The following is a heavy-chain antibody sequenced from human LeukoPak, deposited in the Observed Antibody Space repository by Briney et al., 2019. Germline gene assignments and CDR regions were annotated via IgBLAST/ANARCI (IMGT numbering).Heavy chain of an antibody. CDR2: INHSGST. D-gene: IGHD3-16*02. Sequence: PSETLSLTCAVYGGSFSGYYWSWIRQPPGKGPEWIGEINHSGSTNYNPSLKSRVTISVDTSKNQFSLKLSSVTAADTAVYYCARGRSTHQRYVWGSYRSSAGFPHWGQGTLVTVSS. J-gene: IGHJ1*01. CDR1: GGSFSGYY. V-gene: IGHV4-34*01. CDR3: ARGRSTHQRYVWGSYRSSAGFPH.